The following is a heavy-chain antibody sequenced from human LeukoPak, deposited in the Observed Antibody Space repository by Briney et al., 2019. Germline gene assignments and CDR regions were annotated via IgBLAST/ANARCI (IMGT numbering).Heavy chain of an antibody. CDR1: GYSFTSYW. CDR2: IYPGDSDT. Sequence: GESLKISCKGSGYSFTSYWISWVRQMPGKGLEWMGIIYPGDSDTRYSPSFQGQVTISADKSISTAYLQWSSLKASDTAMYYCARHSSGWYGVSQAANYWGQGTLVTVSS. J-gene: IGHJ4*02. CDR3: ARHSSGWYGVSQAANY. V-gene: IGHV5-51*01. D-gene: IGHD6-19*01.